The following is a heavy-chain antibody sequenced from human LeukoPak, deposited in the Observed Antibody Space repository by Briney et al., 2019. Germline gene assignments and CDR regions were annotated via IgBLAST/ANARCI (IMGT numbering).Heavy chain of an antibody. D-gene: IGHD4-17*01. CDR3: AKDQDDYAEAEYFHH. J-gene: IGHJ1*01. Sequence: GGSLRLSCASSGFTFSSYAMSWVRQAPGKGLEWVSAISAGGSSTYYADSVKGRFTISRDNSKNTLYLQMNSLGAEDTAVYYCAKDQDDYAEAEYFHHWGQGTLVTVSS. CDR1: GFTFSSYA. CDR2: ISAGGSST. V-gene: IGHV3-23*01.